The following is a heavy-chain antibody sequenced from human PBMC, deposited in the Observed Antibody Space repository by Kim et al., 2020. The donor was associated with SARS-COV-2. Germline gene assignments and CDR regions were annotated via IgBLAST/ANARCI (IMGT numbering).Heavy chain of an antibody. D-gene: IGHD6-13*01. J-gene: IGHJ4*02. V-gene: IGHV3-11*04. Sequence: GGSLRLSCAASGFTFSDYYMSWIRQAPGKGLEWVSYISSSGSTIYYADSVKGRFTISRDNAKNSLYLQMNSLRAEDTAVYYCARDDTKLGYSSSWYGNPRSLGWNYWGQGTLVTVSS. CDR3: ARDDTKLGYSSSWYGNPRSLGWNY. CDR1: GFTFSDYY. CDR2: ISSSGSTI.